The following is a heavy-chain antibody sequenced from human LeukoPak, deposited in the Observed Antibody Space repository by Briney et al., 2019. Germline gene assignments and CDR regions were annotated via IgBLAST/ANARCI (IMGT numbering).Heavy chain of an antibody. CDR2: TRYDGSNK. J-gene: IGHJ6*03. V-gene: IGHV3-30*02. CDR3: AKANLGYCSSTSCPRYYYYMDV. D-gene: IGHD2-2*01. CDR1: GFTFSSYG. Sequence: GGSLRLSCAASGFTFSSYGMHWVRQAPGKGLEWVAFTRYDGSNKYYADSVKGRFTISRDNSKNTLYLQMNSLRAEDTAVYYCAKANLGYCSSTSCPRYYYYMDVWGKGTTVTVSS.